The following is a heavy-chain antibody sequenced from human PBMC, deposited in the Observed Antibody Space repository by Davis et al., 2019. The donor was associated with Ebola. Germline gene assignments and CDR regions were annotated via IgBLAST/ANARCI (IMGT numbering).Heavy chain of an antibody. CDR3: ARASRIAAAGTRGMDV. V-gene: IGHV1-46*01. Sequence: AASVKVSCKASGYTFTSYFMHWVRQAPGQGLEWMGIINPSGGSTSYAQKFQGRVTMTRDTSTSTVHMELSSLRSEDTAVYYCARASRIAAAGTRGMDVWGQGTTVTVSS. CDR2: INPSGGST. J-gene: IGHJ6*02. CDR1: GYTFTSYF. D-gene: IGHD6-13*01.